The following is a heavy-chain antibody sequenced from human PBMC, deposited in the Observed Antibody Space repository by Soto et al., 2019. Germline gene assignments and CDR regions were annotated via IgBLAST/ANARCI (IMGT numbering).Heavy chain of an antibody. J-gene: IGHJ6*02. CDR2: IDPSDSYT. V-gene: IGHV5-10-1*01. D-gene: IGHD6-13*01. CDR1: GYSFTSYW. CDR3: ASSGQHSKYYYYGMDV. Sequence: GESLKISCKGSGYSFTSYWITWVRQMPGKGLEWMGRIDPSDSYTNYSPSFQGHVTISADKSISTAYLQWSSLKASDTAMYYCASSGQHSKYYYYGMDVWGQGTTVTVSS.